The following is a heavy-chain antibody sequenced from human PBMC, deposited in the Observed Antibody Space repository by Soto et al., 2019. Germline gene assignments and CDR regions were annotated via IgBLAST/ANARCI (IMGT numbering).Heavy chain of an antibody. CDR1: GFTFTSYS. V-gene: IGHV3-23*01. CDR3: ARDVGLDSDDFFAY. J-gene: IGHJ4*02. CDR2: IRGDGGQT. Sequence: VQLFASGGGSARPGGSLRLSCTASGFTFTSYSMGWVRQAPGKGLRWVSTIRGDGGQTHYTDSVKGRFSISRDNSKNTVYLQMDSLRAEDTAMYFCARDVGLDSDDFFAYWGQGTQVTVSS. D-gene: IGHD3-9*01.